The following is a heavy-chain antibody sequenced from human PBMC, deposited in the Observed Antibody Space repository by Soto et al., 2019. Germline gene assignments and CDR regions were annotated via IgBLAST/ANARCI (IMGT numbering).Heavy chain of an antibody. CDR2: TRNKANSYTT. J-gene: IGHJ4*02. D-gene: IGHD4-17*01. Sequence: VQLVESGGDLVQPGGSLRLSCVASGFTFSDHYMDWVRQAPGKGLEWVGRTRNKANSYTTEYAASVKGRFTISRDDSKNSLYLQMNSLKTEDTAVYYCAKELMTTVTFFDFWGQGTLVTVSS. V-gene: IGHV3-72*01. CDR3: AKELMTTVTFFDF. CDR1: GFTFSDHY.